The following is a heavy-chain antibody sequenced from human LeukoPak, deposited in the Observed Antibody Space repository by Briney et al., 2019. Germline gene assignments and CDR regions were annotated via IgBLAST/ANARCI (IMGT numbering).Heavy chain of an antibody. CDR1: GYTFNSYA. CDR3: ARSIAVAGTRLGIPPDY. V-gene: IGHV1-3*01. Sequence: GASVKVSCKASGYTFNSYAMHWVRQAPGQRLEWMGWINAGNGNTKYSQKFQGRVTITRDTSASTAYMELSSLRSEDTAVYCCARSIAVAGTRLGIPPDYWGQGTLVTVSS. CDR2: INAGNGNT. D-gene: IGHD6-19*01. J-gene: IGHJ4*02.